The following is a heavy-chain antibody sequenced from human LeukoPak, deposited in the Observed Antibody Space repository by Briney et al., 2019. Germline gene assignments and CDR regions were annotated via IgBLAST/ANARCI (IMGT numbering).Heavy chain of an antibody. V-gene: IGHV1-2*02. CDR3: ARGATYYYGSGSYLYNWFDP. J-gene: IGHJ5*02. Sequence: ASVKVSCKASGYTFTGYYMHWVRQAPGQGLEWMGWINPNSGGTNYAQKFQGRVTMTRDTSISTAYMELSRLRSDDTAVYYCARGATYYYGSGSYLYNWFDPWGQGTLVTVSS. D-gene: IGHD3-10*01. CDR2: INPNSGGT. CDR1: GYTFTGYY.